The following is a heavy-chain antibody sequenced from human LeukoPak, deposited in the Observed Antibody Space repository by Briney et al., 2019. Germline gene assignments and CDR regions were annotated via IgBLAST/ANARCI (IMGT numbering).Heavy chain of an antibody. CDR3: ARVPPSPRYCSSTSCYSDYYYYGMDV. Sequence: PGGSLRLSCAASGFIFSSYGMHWVRQAPGKGLEWVAVIWYDGSDKYYADSVKGRFTISRDNSKNTLYLQMNSLRAEDTAVYYCARVPPSPRYCSSTSCYSDYYYYGMDVWGQGTTVTVSS. V-gene: IGHV3-33*01. D-gene: IGHD2-2*01. CDR1: GFIFSSYG. CDR2: IWYDGSDK. J-gene: IGHJ6*02.